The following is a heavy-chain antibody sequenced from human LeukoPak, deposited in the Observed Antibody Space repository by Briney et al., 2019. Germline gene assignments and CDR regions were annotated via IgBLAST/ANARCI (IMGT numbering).Heavy chain of an antibody. J-gene: IGHJ4*02. D-gene: IGHD4-11*01. CDR3: ARDAADYSNYDY. V-gene: IGHV3-7*01. Sequence: GGSLRLSCAASGFTFSRHWMSWVRQAPGKGLEWVANIKQDGSEKYYVDSVKGRFTISRDNAKNSLYLQMNSLRAEDTAVYYCARDAADYSNYDYWGQGTLVTVSS. CDR2: IKQDGSEK. CDR1: GFTFSRHW.